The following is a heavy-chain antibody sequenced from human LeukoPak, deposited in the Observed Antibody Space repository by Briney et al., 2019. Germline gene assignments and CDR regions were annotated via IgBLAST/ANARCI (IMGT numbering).Heavy chain of an antibody. CDR1: GYSFTSYW. V-gene: IGHV5-51*01. CDR2: IYPGDSDT. J-gene: IGHJ5*02. Sequence: GESLKISCKGSGYSFTSYWIGWVRQMPGKGLEWMGIIYPGDSDTRYSPSFQGQVTISADKSISTAYLQWSSLKASDTAMYYCARRKGGWPIGGEWFDPWGQGTLVTVSS. CDR3: ARRKGGWPIGGEWFDP. D-gene: IGHD6-19*01.